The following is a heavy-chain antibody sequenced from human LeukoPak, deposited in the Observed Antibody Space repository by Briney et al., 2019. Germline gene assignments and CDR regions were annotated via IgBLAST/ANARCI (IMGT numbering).Heavy chain of an antibody. CDR2: IYYSGST. J-gene: IGHJ5*02. CDR3: ARGSGRDWFDR. CDR1: GGSISSYY. V-gene: IGHV4-59*08. Sequence: SETLSLTCTVSGGSISSYYWSWLRQPPGKGLEWIGYIYYSGSTNYNPSLKSRVTISVDTSKNQFSLKLSSVTAADTAVYYCARGSGRDWFDRWGQGTLVTVSS. D-gene: IGHD6-19*01.